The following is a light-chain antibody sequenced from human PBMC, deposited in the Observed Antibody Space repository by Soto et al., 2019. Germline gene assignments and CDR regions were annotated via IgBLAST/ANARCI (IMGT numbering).Light chain of an antibody. Sequence: QSALTQPASVSGSPGQSITISCTGTSSDVGSYNLVSWYQQHPGKAPKLMIYEGSKRPSGVSNRFSGSKSGNTASLTISGLQAEDEADYDCCSYAGSSTFVVFGGGTKLTV. V-gene: IGLV2-23*03. CDR3: CSYAGSSTFVV. CDR1: SSDVGSYNL. CDR2: EGS. J-gene: IGLJ2*01.